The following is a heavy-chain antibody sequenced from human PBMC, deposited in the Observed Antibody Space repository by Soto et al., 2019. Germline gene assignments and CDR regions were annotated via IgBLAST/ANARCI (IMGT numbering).Heavy chain of an antibody. Sequence: EVQLVNSGGGWVPPGGSLRLSCGASGFTFSSYGMNWVRQAPGKGLEWVSYISGDTKTTNYADSVKGRFTITRDNAKSSLYLQLNSLRDDDTAVYYCARGGAGRPDYRGQGTLVIVSS. V-gene: IGHV3-48*02. CDR3: ARGGAGRPDY. J-gene: IGHJ4*02. CDR2: ISGDTKTT. D-gene: IGHD6-13*01. CDR1: GFTFSSYG.